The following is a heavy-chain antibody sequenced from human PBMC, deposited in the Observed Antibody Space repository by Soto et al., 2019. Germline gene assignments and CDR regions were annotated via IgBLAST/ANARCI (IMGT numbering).Heavy chain of an antibody. V-gene: IGHV4-34*01. Sequence: QVQLQQWGAGLLKPSETLSLTCDVYGGSFSRYYWNWIRQPPGKGLEWLGEINHSGSTNYNPSLESRVTISLATSKTQLSLKLTSMPAADTAVYYCARGEGRLVGTWFDPLGQGTLVTVSS. CDR3: ARGEGRLVGTWFDP. CDR1: GGSFSRYY. J-gene: IGHJ5*02. D-gene: IGHD5-12*01. CDR2: INHSGST.